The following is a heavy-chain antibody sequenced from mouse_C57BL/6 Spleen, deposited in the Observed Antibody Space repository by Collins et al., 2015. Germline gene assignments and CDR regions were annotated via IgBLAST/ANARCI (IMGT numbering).Heavy chain of an antibody. V-gene: IGHV1-74*01. CDR2: IHPSDSDT. D-gene: IGHD2-5*01. CDR3: AVYYTNYVGFDY. J-gene: IGHJ2*01. Sequence: VKQRPGQGLEWIGRIHPSDSDTTYNQKFKGKATLTVDTSSSTAYMQLSSLTSEDPAVYYCAVYYTNYVGFDYWGQGTTLTVSS.